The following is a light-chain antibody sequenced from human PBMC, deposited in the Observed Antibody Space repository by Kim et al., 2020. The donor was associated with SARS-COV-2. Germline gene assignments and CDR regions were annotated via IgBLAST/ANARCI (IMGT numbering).Light chain of an antibody. CDR2: GAS. J-gene: IGKJ2*01. Sequence: EVVLTQSPGTLSLSPGERATLSCRASQSVRSSYLAWYQQKPGQAPRLLIYGASRRATGIPDRFSGSGSGTDFTLTISRLEPEDFAVYYCQQFGSLLYTFGKGTKLEI. V-gene: IGKV3-20*01. CDR1: QSVRSSY. CDR3: QQFGSLLYT.